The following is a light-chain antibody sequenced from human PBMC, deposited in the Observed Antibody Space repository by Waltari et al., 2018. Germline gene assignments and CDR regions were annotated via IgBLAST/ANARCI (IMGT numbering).Light chain of an antibody. V-gene: IGKV1-5*03. CDR1: QSLNNW. Sequence: DIQMTQSPFTLSASIGDRVTITYRASQSLNNWLAWYQQKPGKAPKLLIYKASNLEIGVPSRFSGSRSGTEFTLTISSLQPDDFATYYCQQYNSYSWTFGQGTKVEIK. CDR3: QQYNSYSWT. CDR2: KAS. J-gene: IGKJ1*01.